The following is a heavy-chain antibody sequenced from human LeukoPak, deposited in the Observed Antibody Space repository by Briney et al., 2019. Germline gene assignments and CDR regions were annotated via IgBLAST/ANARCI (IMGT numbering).Heavy chain of an antibody. CDR2: ISSSGSTI. CDR3: ARMTTVGWFDP. J-gene: IGHJ5*02. V-gene: IGHV3-48*03. Sequence: PGGSLRLSCAASGFTFSSYEMNWVRQAPGKGLEWVSYISSSGSTIYYADSVKGRFTISRDNAKNSLYLQMNSLRAEDTAVYYCARMTTVGWFDPWGQGTLVTVSS. CDR1: GFTFSSYE. D-gene: IGHD4-11*01.